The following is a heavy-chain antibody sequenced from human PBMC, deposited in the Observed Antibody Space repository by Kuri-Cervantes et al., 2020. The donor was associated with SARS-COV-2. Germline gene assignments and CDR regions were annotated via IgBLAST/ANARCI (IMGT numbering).Heavy chain of an antibody. J-gene: IGHJ5*02. CDR2: INPNTGGT. CDR1: GYSFTDYS. V-gene: IGHV1-2*04. CDR3: ARVQIQYVGIIVAPAVDNYFDP. Sequence: ASVKVSCKASGYSFTDYSIHWVRQAPGQGLEWMGRINPNTGGTMYAQRFQGWVTMNRDTSLTTAYMELGRLTSDDTAVYYCARVQIQYVGIIVAPAVDNYFDPWGQGTLVTVSS. D-gene: IGHD2-2*03.